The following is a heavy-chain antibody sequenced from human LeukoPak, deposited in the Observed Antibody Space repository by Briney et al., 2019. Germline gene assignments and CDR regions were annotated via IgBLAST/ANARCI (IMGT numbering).Heavy chain of an antibody. V-gene: IGHV3-53*01. CDR1: GFTVSSNY. Sequence: PGGSLRLSCAASGFTVSSNYMSWVRRAPGKGLEWVSVIYSGSSTYYAEYVKGRFTISRDNSKNTLYLQMNSLRAEDTAVYYCARDGRQLGEYWFDPWGQGTLVTVSS. CDR2: IYSGSST. J-gene: IGHJ5*02. D-gene: IGHD3-10*01. CDR3: ARDGRQLGEYWFDP.